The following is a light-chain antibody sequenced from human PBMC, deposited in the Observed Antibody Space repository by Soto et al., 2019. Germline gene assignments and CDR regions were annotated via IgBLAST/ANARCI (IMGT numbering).Light chain of an antibody. CDR1: QSFSTY. CDR3: QKANGFPLT. CDR2: DAF. V-gene: IGKV1-12*01. Sequence: DIQMTQSPSSLSAYVGDRVTITCRASQSFSTYLAWYQQKPGKVPKLLISDAFSLQNGVPSRFSGSRSGTDFTLTISSLQPEDFATYYCQKANGFPLTFGQGTRLEIK. J-gene: IGKJ5*01.